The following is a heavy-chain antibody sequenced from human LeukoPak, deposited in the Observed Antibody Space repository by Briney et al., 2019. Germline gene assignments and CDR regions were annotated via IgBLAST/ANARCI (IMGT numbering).Heavy chain of an antibody. CDR3: AGSIAAAGQVDY. V-gene: IGHV3-66*01. CDR2: IYSGGST. D-gene: IGHD6-13*01. J-gene: IGHJ4*02. CDR1: GFTVSSNY. Sequence: GGSLRLSCAASGFTVSSNYMTWVRQAPGKGLEWVSIIYSGGSTYYADSVKSRFTISRDNSKNTLYLQMNSLRAEDTAVYYCAGSIAAAGQVDYWGQGTLVTVSS.